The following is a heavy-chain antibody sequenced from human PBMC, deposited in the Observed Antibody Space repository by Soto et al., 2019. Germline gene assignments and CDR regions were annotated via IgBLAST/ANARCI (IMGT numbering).Heavy chain of an antibody. Sequence: PSETLSLTCAVSGGSISSSNWWSWVRQPPGKGLEWIGEIYHSGSTNYNPSLKSRVTISVDKSKNQFSLKLSSVTAADTAVYYCARDRVVVVPAAIVYYYYGMDVWGQGTTVTVS. CDR2: IYHSGST. CDR1: GGSISSSNW. D-gene: IGHD2-2*02. J-gene: IGHJ6*02. V-gene: IGHV4-4*02. CDR3: ARDRVVVVPAAIVYYYYGMDV.